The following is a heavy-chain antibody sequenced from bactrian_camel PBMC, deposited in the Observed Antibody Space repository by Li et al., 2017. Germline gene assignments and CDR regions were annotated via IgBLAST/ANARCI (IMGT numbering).Heavy chain of an antibody. D-gene: IGHD1*01. J-gene: IGHJ4*01. V-gene: IGHV3S55*01. CDR1: GYTHSSGL. CDR2: IGSDGST. CDR3: AVDHAVPYCKGPDCYDY. Sequence: VQLVESGGGSVQAGGSLTLSCEVSGYTHSSGLMGWFRQAPGKEREGVATIGSDGSTTYADSVKGRFTISKDNAKNTLYLQMNSLKPEDTAVYICAVDHAVPYCKGPDCYDYWGRGTQVTVS.